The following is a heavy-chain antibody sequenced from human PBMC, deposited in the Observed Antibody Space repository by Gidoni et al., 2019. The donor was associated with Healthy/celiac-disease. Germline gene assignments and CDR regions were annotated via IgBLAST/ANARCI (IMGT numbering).Heavy chain of an antibody. Sequence: QVQLVASGGGVVQPGRSLRLSCAASGFTFSSYAMHWVRQAPGKGLEWVAVISYDGSNKYYADSVKGRFTISRDNAKNTLYLQMNSLRAEDTAVYYCARGEVQDYDFWSGYYLPLDYWGQGTLVTVSS. J-gene: IGHJ4*02. D-gene: IGHD3-3*01. V-gene: IGHV3-30-3*01. CDR2: ISYDGSNK. CDR1: GFTFSSYA. CDR3: ARGEVQDYDFWSGYYLPLDY.